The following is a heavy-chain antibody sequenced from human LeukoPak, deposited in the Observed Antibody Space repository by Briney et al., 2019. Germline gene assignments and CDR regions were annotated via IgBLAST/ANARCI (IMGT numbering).Heavy chain of an antibody. D-gene: IGHD3-10*01. CDR2: IRSKANSYAT. J-gene: IGHJ4*02. Sequence: GGSLRRSCAASGFTFSGSAMHWVRQASGKGLEWVGRIRSKANSYATAYAASVKGRFTISRDDSKNTAYLQMNSLKTEDTAVYYCTSHTGPNDYWGQGTLVTVSS. V-gene: IGHV3-73*01. CDR3: TSHTGPNDY. CDR1: GFTFSGSA.